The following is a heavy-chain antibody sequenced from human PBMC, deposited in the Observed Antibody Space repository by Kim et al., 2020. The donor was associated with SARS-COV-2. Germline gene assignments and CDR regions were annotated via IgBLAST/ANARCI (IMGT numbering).Heavy chain of an antibody. CDR3: ARDMGAYYDSSGYYYSYFDY. Sequence: GGSLRLSCAASGFTFSSYSMNWVRQAPGKGLEWVSSISSSSSYIYYADSVKGRFTISRDNAKNSLYLQMNSLRAEETAVYYCARDMGAYYDSSGYYYSYFDYWDQGTLVTVSS. CDR1: GFTFSSYS. J-gene: IGHJ4*02. V-gene: IGHV3-21*01. CDR2: ISSSSSYI. D-gene: IGHD3-22*01.